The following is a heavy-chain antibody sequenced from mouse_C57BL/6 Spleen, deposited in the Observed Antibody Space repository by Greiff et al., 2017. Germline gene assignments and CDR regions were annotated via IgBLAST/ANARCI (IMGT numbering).Heavy chain of an antibody. CDR1: GYSITSDY. V-gene: IGHV3-8*01. D-gene: IGHD1-1*01. Sequence: VQLKESGPGLAKPSQSLSLSCSVTGYSITSDYWNWIRKFPGNKLEYMGYISYSGSTYYNPSLKSRISIPRDTSKNQYYLQLNSVTTENTATYYCARTPHYYGSSHLYAMDYWGQGTSVTVSS. CDR3: ARTPHYYGSSHLYAMDY. J-gene: IGHJ4*01. CDR2: ISYSGST.